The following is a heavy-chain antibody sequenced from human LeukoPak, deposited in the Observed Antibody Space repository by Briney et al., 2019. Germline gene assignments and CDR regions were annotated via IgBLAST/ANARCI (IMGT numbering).Heavy chain of an antibody. CDR3: ARGMQLLPGIDY. V-gene: IGHV1-8*03. CDR2: MNPNSGNT. CDR1: GGTFSSYA. Sequence: ASVKVSCKASGGTFSSYAISWVRQATGQGLEWMGWMNPNSGNTGYAQKFQGRVTITRNTSISTAYMELSSLRSEDTAVYYCARGMQLLPGIDYWGQGTLVTVSS. D-gene: IGHD6-6*01. J-gene: IGHJ4*02.